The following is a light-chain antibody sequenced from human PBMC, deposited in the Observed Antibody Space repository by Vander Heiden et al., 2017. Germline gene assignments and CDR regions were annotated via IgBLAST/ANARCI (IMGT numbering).Light chain of an antibody. CDR2: QDS. Sequence: SYELTQPPSVSVSPGQTASITCSGDKLGDKYACWYQQKPGQSPGRVIYQDSKRPSGIPERGSASYSGNTATLHPIGTQAMDDADDYCHQSDRTDVVVFGGGTKLTVL. V-gene: IGLV3-1*01. CDR1: KLGDKY. J-gene: IGLJ2*01. CDR3: HQSDRTDVVV.